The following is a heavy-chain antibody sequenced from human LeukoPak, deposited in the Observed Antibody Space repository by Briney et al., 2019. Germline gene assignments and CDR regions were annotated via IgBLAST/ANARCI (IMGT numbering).Heavy chain of an antibody. Sequence: GASLRLSCGASGFIFSNYGMLWVRQAPGKGLDWVAFIRYDGNNKLYADSVKGRFTISRDNAKNSLYLQMNSLRAEDTAVYYCARDGSRGNLVTAPDYWGQGTLVTVSS. CDR3: ARDGSRGNLVTAPDY. CDR1: GFIFSNYG. CDR2: IRYDGNNK. V-gene: IGHV3-30*02. D-gene: IGHD2-21*02. J-gene: IGHJ4*02.